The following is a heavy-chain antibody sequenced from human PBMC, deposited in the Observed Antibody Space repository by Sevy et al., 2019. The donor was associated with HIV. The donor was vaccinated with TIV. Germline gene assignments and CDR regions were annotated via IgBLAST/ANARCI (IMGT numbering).Heavy chain of an antibody. CDR2: INPSGGST. Sequence: ASVKVSCKASGYTFTSYYMHWVRQAPGQGLEWMGIINPSGGSTSYAQKFQGRVTMTRDTSTSTVYMELSSLRSEDTAVYYCARGSSYYDFWSGTTFGYWGQGTLVTVSS. V-gene: IGHV1-46*01. D-gene: IGHD3-3*01. CDR3: ARGSSYYDFWSGTTFGY. CDR1: GYTFTSYY. J-gene: IGHJ4*02.